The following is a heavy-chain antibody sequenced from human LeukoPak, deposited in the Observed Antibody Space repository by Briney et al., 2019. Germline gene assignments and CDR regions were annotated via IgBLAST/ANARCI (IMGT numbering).Heavy chain of an antibody. CDR3: ATFNRGGDSSRGHY. J-gene: IGHJ4*02. Sequence: QPGGSLRLSCAASGFTFSDYAMTWVRQAPGKGLEWVSAISGSGGSTYYADSVKGRFTISRDNSKNTLYLQMNSLRAEDTAVYYCATFNRGGDSSRGHYWGQGTLVTVSS. CDR1: GFTFSDYA. D-gene: IGHD6-13*01. V-gene: IGHV3-23*01. CDR2: ISGSGGST.